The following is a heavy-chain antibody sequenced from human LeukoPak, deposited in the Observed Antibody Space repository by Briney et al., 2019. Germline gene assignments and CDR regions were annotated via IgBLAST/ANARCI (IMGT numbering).Heavy chain of an antibody. V-gene: IGHV3-23*01. CDR3: AKQGSDFWTYFDS. Sequence: AGGSLRLSCAASGFTFSTYAMNWVRQAPGKGLEWVSGIGTTGGSAYYADSVKGRFTISRDNSKNTLNLQMNSLRAEDTAVYYCAKQGSDFWTYFDSWGQGTLVTVTS. CDR2: IGTTGGSA. D-gene: IGHD3/OR15-3a*01. J-gene: IGHJ4*02. CDR1: GFTFSTYA.